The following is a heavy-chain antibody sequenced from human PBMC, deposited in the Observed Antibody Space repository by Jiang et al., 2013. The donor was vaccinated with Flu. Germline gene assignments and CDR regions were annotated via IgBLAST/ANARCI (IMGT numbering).Heavy chain of an antibody. D-gene: IGHD1-26*01. J-gene: IGHJ6*02. CDR2: IYYSGST. V-gene: IGHV4-59*08. CDR3: ARHGVGATPIYYYYYGMDV. Sequence: LLKPSETLSLTCTVSGGSISSYYWSWIRQPPGKGLEWIGYIYYSGSTNYNPSLKSRVTISVDTSKNQFSLKLSSVTAADTAVYYCARHGVGATPIYYYYYGMDVWGQGTTVTVSS. CDR1: GGSISSYY.